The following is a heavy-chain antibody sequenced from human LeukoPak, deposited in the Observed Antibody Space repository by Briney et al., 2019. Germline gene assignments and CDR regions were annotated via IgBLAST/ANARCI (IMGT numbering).Heavy chain of an antibody. CDR2: ISYDGSNK. V-gene: IGHV3-30-3*01. D-gene: IGHD1-26*01. CDR1: GFTFSSYA. CDR3: ARDRGYSGSYNDLGY. Sequence: PGGSLRLSCAASGFTFSSYAMHWVRQAPGKGLEWVAVISYDGSNKYYADSVKGRFTISRDNSKNTLYLQMNSLRAEDTAVYYCARDRGYSGSYNDLGYWGQGTLVTVSS. J-gene: IGHJ4*02.